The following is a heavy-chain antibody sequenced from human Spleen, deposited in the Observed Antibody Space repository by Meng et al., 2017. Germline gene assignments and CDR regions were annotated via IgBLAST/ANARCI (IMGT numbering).Heavy chain of an antibody. CDR3: ARDRRGRMESRDY. Sequence: GESLKISCAASGFMFRGYAMAWVRQAPGRGLEWVSSISGGSGPTTYYPNSLKGRFTVSRDNSKDTLYLQIHSLRVEDTAVYYCARDRRGRMESRDYWGRGTLVTVSS. CDR2: ISGGSGPTT. J-gene: IGHJ4*02. CDR1: GFMFRGYA. D-gene: IGHD1-1*01. V-gene: IGHV3-23*01.